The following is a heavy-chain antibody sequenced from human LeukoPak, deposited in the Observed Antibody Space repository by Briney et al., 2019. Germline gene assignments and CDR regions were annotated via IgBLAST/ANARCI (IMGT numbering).Heavy chain of an antibody. V-gene: IGHV4-59*01. D-gene: IGHD2-15*01. CDR1: GGSISSYY. CDR2: IYYSGST. Sequence: PSETLSLTCTVSGGSISSYYWSWIRQPPGKGLEWIGYIYYSGSTNYNPSLKSRVTISVDTSKNQFSLKLSSVTAADTAVYYCARGYCSGGTCAPEGNWFDPWGQGTLVTVSS. CDR3: ARGYCSGGTCAPEGNWFDP. J-gene: IGHJ5*02.